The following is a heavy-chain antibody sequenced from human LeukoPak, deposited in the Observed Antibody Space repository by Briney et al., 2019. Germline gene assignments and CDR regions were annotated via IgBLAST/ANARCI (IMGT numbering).Heavy chain of an antibody. CDR3: ASVAAAGHYYYNSMDV. V-gene: IGHV1-18*01. Sequence: RASVKVSCKASGYTFTSYAINWVRQAPGQGLEWMGWIGAYHGSTKYAQKVQDRVTMTVDTSTATAYMELRGLRSDDTAVYYCASVAAAGHYYYNSMDVWGQGTTVTVSS. CDR1: GYTFTSYA. CDR2: IGAYHGST. D-gene: IGHD6-13*01. J-gene: IGHJ6*02.